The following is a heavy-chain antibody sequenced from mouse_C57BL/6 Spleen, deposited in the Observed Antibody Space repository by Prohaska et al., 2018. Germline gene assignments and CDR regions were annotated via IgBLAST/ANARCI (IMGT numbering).Heavy chain of an antibody. CDR3: AREGPSGFAY. CDR2: INPYNGGT. J-gene: IGHJ3*01. Sequence: PGASVKMSCKASGYTFTDYYMNWVKQSHGKSLEWIGVINPYNGGTSYNQKFKSKATLTVDKASSTAYMQLSSLTSEDSAVYYCAREGPSGFAYWGQGTLVTVSA. CDR1: GYTFTDYY. V-gene: IGHV1-19*01.